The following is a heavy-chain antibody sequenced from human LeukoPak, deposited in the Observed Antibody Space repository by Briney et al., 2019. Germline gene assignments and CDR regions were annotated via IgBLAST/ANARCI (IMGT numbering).Heavy chain of an antibody. Sequence: TGGSLRLSCAASGFTFSSYWMSWVRQAPGKGLEWVANIKQDGSEKYYVDSVKGRFTISRDNAKNSLYLQMNSLRADDTAVYYCARDYRSGGSCYSGYYYMDVWGKGTTVTVSS. D-gene: IGHD2-15*01. CDR1: GFTFSSYW. V-gene: IGHV3-7*01. CDR3: ARDYRSGGSCYSGYYYMDV. CDR2: IKQDGSEK. J-gene: IGHJ6*03.